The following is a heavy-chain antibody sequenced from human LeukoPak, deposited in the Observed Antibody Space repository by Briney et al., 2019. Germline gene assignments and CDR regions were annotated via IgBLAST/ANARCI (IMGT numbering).Heavy chain of an antibody. V-gene: IGHV4-34*01. CDR3: ARGYDILTGYYRDDFDY. D-gene: IGHD3-9*01. CDR1: GGSFSGYY. J-gene: IGHJ4*02. CDR2: INHSGST. Sequence: ETSETLSLTCAVYGGSFSGYYWSWLRQPPGKGLEWIGEINHSGSTNYNPSLKSRVTISVDTSKNQFSLKLSSVTAADTAVYYCARGYDILTGYYRDDFDYWGQGTLVTVSS.